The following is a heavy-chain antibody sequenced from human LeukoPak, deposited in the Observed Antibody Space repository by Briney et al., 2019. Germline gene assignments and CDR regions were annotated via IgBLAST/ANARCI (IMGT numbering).Heavy chain of an antibody. D-gene: IGHD4-23*01. CDR2: ISSSSSTI. Sequence: GGSLRLSCATSGFTFSSYSMNWVRQAPGKGLEWVSYISSSSSTIYYADSVKGRFTISRDNAKNSLYLQMNSLRAEDMALYYCAKDIATVGSGAFDIWGQGTMVTVSS. J-gene: IGHJ3*02. CDR3: AKDIATVGSGAFDI. V-gene: IGHV3-48*04. CDR1: GFTFSSYS.